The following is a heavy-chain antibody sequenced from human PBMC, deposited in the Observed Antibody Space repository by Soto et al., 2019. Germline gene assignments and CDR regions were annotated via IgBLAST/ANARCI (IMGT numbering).Heavy chain of an antibody. CDR1: GCKLRSYG. CDR2: ISGSGDTT. CDR3: SKDHTGYGSSNALDY. V-gene: IGHV3-23*01. J-gene: IGHJ4*02. D-gene: IGHD6-13*01. Sequence: GGLLRXWXGASGCKLRSYGMNWVRQAPGKGLEWVSVISGSGDTTYYADSVKGRFTISRDNSKNTLYLQMNSLRAEDTAVFFFSKDHTGYGSSNALDYLXQGTLVTVSS.